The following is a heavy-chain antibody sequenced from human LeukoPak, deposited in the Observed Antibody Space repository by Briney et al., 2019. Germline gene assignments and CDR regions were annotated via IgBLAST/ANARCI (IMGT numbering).Heavy chain of an antibody. CDR1: GGSISSSNYY. CDR3: ARLYYYYYFDY. J-gene: IGHJ4*02. CDR2: IYYSGST. D-gene: IGHD3-22*01. Sequence: PSETLSLTCTVSGGSISSSNYYWGWIRQPPGEGLEWIGSIYYSGSTYYNPSLKSRVTISADTSKDQFSLKLTSVTAADTAVYYCARLYYYYYFDYWGQGTLVTVSS. V-gene: IGHV4-39*01.